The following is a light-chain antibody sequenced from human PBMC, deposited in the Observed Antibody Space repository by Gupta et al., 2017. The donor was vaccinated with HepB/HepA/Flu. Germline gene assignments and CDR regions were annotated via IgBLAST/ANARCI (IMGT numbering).Light chain of an antibody. J-gene: IGLJ3*02. CDR3: QSADSSGSYWV. V-gene: IGLV3-25*03. CDR1: ALPNQY. Sequence: SYELTPPPSVSVSPGQTARITCSGDALPNQYAYWYQQKPGQAPVLIMYKDNERPSGIPERFSGSSSRTTVSLTISGVLAEDEADYYCQSADSSGSYWVFGGGTKLTVL. CDR2: KDN.